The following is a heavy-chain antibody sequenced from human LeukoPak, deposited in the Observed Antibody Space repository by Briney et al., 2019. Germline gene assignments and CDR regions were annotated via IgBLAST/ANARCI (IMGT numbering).Heavy chain of an antibody. D-gene: IGHD3-22*01. J-gene: IGHJ4*02. Sequence: PSDTLSLTCAVYGGSFSGYYWSWIRQPPGKGLECIGEINHSGSTNYNPSLKSRVTISVDTSKNQFSLKLSSVTAADTAVYYCARVMYYDSSGYYVFDYWGQGTLVTVSS. CDR3: ARVMYYDSSGYYVFDY. CDR2: INHSGST. CDR1: GGSFSGYY. V-gene: IGHV4-34*01.